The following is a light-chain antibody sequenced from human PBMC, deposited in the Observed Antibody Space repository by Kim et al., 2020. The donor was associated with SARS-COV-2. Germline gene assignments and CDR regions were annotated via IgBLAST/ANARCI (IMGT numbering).Light chain of an antibody. V-gene: IGKV3-20*01. J-gene: IGKJ1*01. CDR1: QDVSSTF. CDR2: AAS. CDR3: QQYGSSSWT. Sequence: ENVLTQSPGTLSLSPGERATLSCRASQDVSSTFLAWYQQKPGQAPRLLIYAASTRATGIPDRFSGSGSGTDFTLTISRLEPEDFAVYFCQQYGSSSWTFGQGTKVDIK.